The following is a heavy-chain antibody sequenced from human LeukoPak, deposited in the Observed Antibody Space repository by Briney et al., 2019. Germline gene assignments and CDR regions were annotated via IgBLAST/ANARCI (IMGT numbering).Heavy chain of an antibody. D-gene: IGHD3-10*01. CDR1: GFTFSDYY. CDR3: ARDGKLIRDAFDI. J-gene: IGHJ3*02. CDR2: ISSSGSTI. V-gene: IGHV3-11*01. Sequence: GGSLRLSCAASGFTFSDYYMSWIRQAPGKGLEWVSYISSSGSTIYYADSVKGRFTISRDDAKNSLYLQMNSLRAEDTAVYYCARDGKLIRDAFDIWGQGAMVTVSS.